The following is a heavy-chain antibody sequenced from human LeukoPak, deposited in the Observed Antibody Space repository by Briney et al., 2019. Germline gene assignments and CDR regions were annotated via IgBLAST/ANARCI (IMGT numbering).Heavy chain of an antibody. J-gene: IGHJ4*02. CDR3: GKGNYDADY. CDR2: IKQDGSEK. V-gene: IGHV3-7*01. CDR1: GFTFSSYW. Sequence: GGSLRLSCAASGFTFSSYWMSWVRQAPGKGLEWVANIKQDGSEKYYVDSVKGRFTISRDNAKNSLYLQMNSLRAEDTAVYYCGKGNYDADYWAREPWSPSPQ. D-gene: IGHD3-16*01.